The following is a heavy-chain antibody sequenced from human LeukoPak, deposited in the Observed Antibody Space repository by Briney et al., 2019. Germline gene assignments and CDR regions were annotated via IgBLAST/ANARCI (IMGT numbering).Heavy chain of an antibody. CDR2: SSAYNGAT. V-gene: IGHV1-18*01. J-gene: IGHJ4*02. Sequence: GASVKVSCKASGYTFTSYGISWVRQAPGQGLEWMGWSSAYNGATNYAQKLQGRVTMTTDTSANTAYMELRSLTSDDTAVYYCARSPSSSGWYADYWGLGTLVTVSS. CDR3: ARSPSSSGWYADY. D-gene: IGHD6-19*01. CDR1: GYTFTSYG.